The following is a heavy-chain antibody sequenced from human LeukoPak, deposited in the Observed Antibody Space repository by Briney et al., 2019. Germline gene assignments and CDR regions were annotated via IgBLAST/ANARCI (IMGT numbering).Heavy chain of an antibody. D-gene: IGHD3-10*01. Sequence: SETLSLTCTVSGGSISSYYWSWIRQPPGKGLEWIGYIYYSGSTNYNPSLKSRVTISVDTSKNQFSLKLSSVTAADTAVYYCARVEGVWTMVRGVIIPYGMDVWGQGTTVTVSS. CDR2: IYYSGST. V-gene: IGHV4-59*01. CDR3: ARVEGVWTMVRGVIIPYGMDV. CDR1: GGSISSYY. J-gene: IGHJ6*02.